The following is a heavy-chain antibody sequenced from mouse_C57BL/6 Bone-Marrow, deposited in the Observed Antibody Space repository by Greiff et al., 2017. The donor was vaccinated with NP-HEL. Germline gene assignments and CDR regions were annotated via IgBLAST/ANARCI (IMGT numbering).Heavy chain of an antibody. D-gene: IGHD3-2*02. CDR1: GFTFSDYG. CDR2: ISNLAYSI. CDR3: ARQTAQATSYYYAMDY. V-gene: IGHV5-15*01. Sequence: EVKLMESGGGLVQPGGSLKLSCAASGFTFSDYGMAWVRHAPRKGPEWVAFISNLAYSIYYADTVTGRFTISRENAKNTLYLEMSSLRSEDTAMYYCARQTAQATSYYYAMDYWGQGTSGTVSS. J-gene: IGHJ4*01.